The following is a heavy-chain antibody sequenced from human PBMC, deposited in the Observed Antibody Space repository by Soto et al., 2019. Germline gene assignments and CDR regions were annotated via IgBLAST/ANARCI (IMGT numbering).Heavy chain of an antibody. CDR3: ARDFVVVTAIPKYYYYYGMDV. D-gene: IGHD2-21*02. J-gene: IGHJ6*02. Sequence: PSETLSLTCTVSGGSISSYYWSWIRQPAGKGLEWIGRIYTSGSTNYNPSLKSRVTMSVGTSKNQFSLKLSSVTAADTAVYYCARDFVVVTAIPKYYYYYGMDVWGQGTTVTVSS. V-gene: IGHV4-4*07. CDR1: GGSISSYY. CDR2: IYTSGST.